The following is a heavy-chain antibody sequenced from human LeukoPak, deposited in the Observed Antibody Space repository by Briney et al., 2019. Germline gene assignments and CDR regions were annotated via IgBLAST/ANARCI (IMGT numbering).Heavy chain of an antibody. J-gene: IGHJ3*01. V-gene: IGHV3-21*01. CDR3: AMKAVPRPRLYDAFDF. CDR2: IDRTGSNV. D-gene: IGHD2-2*02. Sequence: GGSLRLSCAASGFTFSNYGVNWVRQAPGKGLEWVSSIDRTGSNVFYADSVKGRFTISRDNAKNSLWLQMNSLRAEDTAMYYCAMKAVPRPRLYDAFDFWGQGTVVTVSS. CDR1: GFTFSNYG.